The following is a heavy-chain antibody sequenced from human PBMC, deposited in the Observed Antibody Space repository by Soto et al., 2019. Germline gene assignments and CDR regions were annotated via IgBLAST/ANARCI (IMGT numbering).Heavy chain of an antibody. V-gene: IGHV1-18*01. CDR2: ISAYNGNT. CDR3: ARHSSSYDAFDI. J-gene: IGHJ3*02. CDR1: GYTFTSYG. D-gene: IGHD6-13*01. Sequence: GASVKVSCKASGYTFTSYGISWVLQAPGQGLEWMGWISAYNGNTDYARKLQGRVTMTTDTSTSTAYMELRSLRSDDTAVYYCARHSSSYDAFDIWGQGTMVTVSS.